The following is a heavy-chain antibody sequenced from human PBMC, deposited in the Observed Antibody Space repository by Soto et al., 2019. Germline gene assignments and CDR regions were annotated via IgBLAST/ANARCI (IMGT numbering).Heavy chain of an antibody. D-gene: IGHD2-2*02. V-gene: IGHV1-69*06. CDR2: IIPIFGTA. J-gene: IGHJ6*02. Sequence: SVKVSCKASGGTFSSYAISWVRQAPGQGLEWMGGIIPIFGTANCAQKFQGRVTITADKSTSTAYMELSSLRSEDTAVYYCARNQEPAAIHPAYYYYGMDVWGQGTTVTVSS. CDR3: ARNQEPAAIHPAYYYYGMDV. CDR1: GGTFSSYA.